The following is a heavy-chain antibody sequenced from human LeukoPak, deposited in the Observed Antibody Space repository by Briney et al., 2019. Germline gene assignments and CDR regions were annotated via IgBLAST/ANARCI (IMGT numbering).Heavy chain of an antibody. J-gene: IGHJ4*02. CDR3: ARFGGRATKDDRLDY. V-gene: IGHV1-8*03. CDR1: GYTFTAYD. Sequence: ASVKLSCKTSGYTFTAYDINWVRLAPGQGLEWMAWMNPNSGDTGYAQKFQGRLAISRDNSISTAYMELSSLRSEDTAVYYCARFGGRATKDDRLDYWAREPRSPSPQ. D-gene: IGHD3-16*01. CDR2: MNPNSGDT.